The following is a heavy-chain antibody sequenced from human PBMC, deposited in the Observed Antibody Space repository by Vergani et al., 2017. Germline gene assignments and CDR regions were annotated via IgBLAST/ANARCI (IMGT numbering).Heavy chain of an antibody. J-gene: IGHJ3*02. Sequence: QVQLQESGPGLVKPSETLSLTGTVSGGSISSYYWSWIRQPPGKGLEWIGYIYTSGSTNYNPSLKSRVTISVDTSKNQFSLKLSSVTAADTAVYYCARRSGYSYGDAFDIWGQGTMVTVSS. CDR1: GGSISSYY. V-gene: IGHV4-4*09. CDR3: ARRSGYSYGDAFDI. D-gene: IGHD5-18*01. CDR2: IYTSGST.